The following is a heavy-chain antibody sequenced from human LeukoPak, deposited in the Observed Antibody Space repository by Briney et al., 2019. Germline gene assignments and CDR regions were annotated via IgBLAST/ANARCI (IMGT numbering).Heavy chain of an antibody. CDR1: GGSFSGYY. CDR2: IYYSGST. J-gene: IGHJ4*02. CDR3: ARNAPEGLDY. Sequence: SETLSLTCAVYGGSFSGYYWSWIRQPPGKGLEWIGYIYYSGSTNYNPSLKSRVTISVDTSKNQFSLKLSSVTAADTAVYYCARNAPEGLDYWGQGTLVTVSS. V-gene: IGHV4-59*01. D-gene: IGHD2-2*01.